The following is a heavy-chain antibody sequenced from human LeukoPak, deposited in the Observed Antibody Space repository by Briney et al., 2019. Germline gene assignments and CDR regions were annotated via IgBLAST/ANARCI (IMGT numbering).Heavy chain of an antibody. CDR3: AKDLRGGRLEDWFDP. CDR2: ISYDGSNK. CDR1: GFTFSSYG. D-gene: IGHD3-10*01. V-gene: IGHV3-30*18. Sequence: GGSLRLSCAASGFTFSSYGMHWVRQAPGKGLEWVAVISYDGSNKYYADSVKGRFTISRDNSKNTLYLQMNSLRAEDTAVYYCAKDLRGGRLEDWFDPWGQGTWSPSPQ. J-gene: IGHJ5*02.